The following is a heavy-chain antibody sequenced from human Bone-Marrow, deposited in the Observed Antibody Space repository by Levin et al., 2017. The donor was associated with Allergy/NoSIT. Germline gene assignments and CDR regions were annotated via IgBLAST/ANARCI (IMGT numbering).Heavy chain of an antibody. V-gene: IGHV1-8*01. J-gene: IGHJ4*02. Sequence: GESLKISCKASGYTFTSYDINWVRQATGQGLEWMGWMNPNSGNTGYAQKFQGRVTMTRNTSISTAYMELSSLRSEDTAVYYCARGLGSGWIPQSYWGQGTLVTVSS. CDR1: GYTFTSYD. CDR2: MNPNSGNT. D-gene: IGHD6-19*01. CDR3: ARGLGSGWIPQSY.